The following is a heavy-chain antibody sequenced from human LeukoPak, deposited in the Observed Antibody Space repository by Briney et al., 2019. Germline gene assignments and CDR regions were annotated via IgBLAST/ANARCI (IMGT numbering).Heavy chain of an antibody. CDR2: IYYSGST. D-gene: IGHD6-19*01. CDR1: GGSISSSRYY. J-gene: IGHJ6*02. CDR3: ARTAVAGHYYYYYYGMDV. Sequence: SETLSLTCTVSGGSISSSRYYWGWIRQPPGKGLEWIGSIYYSGSTYYNPSLKSRVTISVDTSKNQFSLKLSSVTAADTAVYYCARTAVAGHYYYYYYGMDVWGQGTTVTVSS. V-gene: IGHV4-39*01.